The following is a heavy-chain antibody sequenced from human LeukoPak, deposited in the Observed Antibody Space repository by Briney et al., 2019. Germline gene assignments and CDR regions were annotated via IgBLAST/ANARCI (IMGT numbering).Heavy chain of an antibody. CDR1: GFTVSSNY. CDR2: IYSGGST. V-gene: IGHV3-66*01. D-gene: IGHD3-10*01. J-gene: IGHJ4*02. Sequence: GGSLRLSCAASGFTVSSNYMSWVRRAPGKGLEWVSVIYSGGSTYYADSVKGRFTISRDNSKNTLYLQMNSLRAEDTAVYYCARSRWFGELLSYWGQGTLVTVSS. CDR3: ARSRWFGELLSY.